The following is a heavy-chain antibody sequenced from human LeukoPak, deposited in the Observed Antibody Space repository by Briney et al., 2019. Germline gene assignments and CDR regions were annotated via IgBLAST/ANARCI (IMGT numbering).Heavy chain of an antibody. V-gene: IGHV1-69*04. J-gene: IGHJ4*02. D-gene: IGHD3-10*01. CDR3: ARDLNTMVRGTFDY. CDR2: IIPILGIA. CDR1: GGTFSSYA. Sequence: SVKVSCKASGGTFSSYAISWVRQAPGQGLEWMGRIIPILGIANYAQKFQGRVTITADKSTSTAYMELSSLRSEDTAVYYCARDLNTMVRGTFDYWGQGTLVTVSS.